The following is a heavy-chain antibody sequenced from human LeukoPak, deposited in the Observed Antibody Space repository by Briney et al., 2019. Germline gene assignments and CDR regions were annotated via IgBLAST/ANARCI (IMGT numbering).Heavy chain of an antibody. Sequence: GGSLRLSCAASGFTFDDYGMSWVRQAPGKGLEWVATIKKDGSEQYYVDSMKGRFTISRDNAKNSVYLQINSLRAEDTAVYYCARDLGWLQSDYWGQGTLVTVSS. J-gene: IGHJ4*02. CDR3: ARDLGWLQSDY. CDR2: IKKDGSEQ. CDR1: GFTFDDYG. D-gene: IGHD5-24*01. V-gene: IGHV3-7*01.